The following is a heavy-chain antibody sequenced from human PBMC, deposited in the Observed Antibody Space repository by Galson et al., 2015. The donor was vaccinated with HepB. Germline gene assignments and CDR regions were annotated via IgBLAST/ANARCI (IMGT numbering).Heavy chain of an antibody. CDR3: ALGYVSTSYYLDY. CDR2: ISSSGSTI. Sequence: SLRLSCAASGFTFSDYYMTWIRQAPGKGLEWVSYISSSGSTIYYADSVKGRFTISRDNAKNSLYLQMNSLRVEDTAVYYCALGYVSTSYYLDYWGQGTLVTVSS. D-gene: IGHD3-22*01. CDR1: GFTFSDYY. V-gene: IGHV3-11*01. J-gene: IGHJ4*02.